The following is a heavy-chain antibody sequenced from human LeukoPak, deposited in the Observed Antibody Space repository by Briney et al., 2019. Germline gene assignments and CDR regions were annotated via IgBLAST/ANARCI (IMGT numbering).Heavy chain of an antibody. CDR3: AKDSPARIAVAGKGYFDK. CDR2: ISGSGGNT. CDR1: GFTFSSYA. J-gene: IGHJ4*02. Sequence: GGSLRLSCAASGFTFSSYAMSWVRQAPGKGLEWVSAISGSGGNTYYADSVKGRFTISRDNSKNTLYLQMNSLRAEDTAVYYCAKDSPARIAVAGKGYFDKWDQGTLVTVSS. D-gene: IGHD6-19*01. V-gene: IGHV3-23*01.